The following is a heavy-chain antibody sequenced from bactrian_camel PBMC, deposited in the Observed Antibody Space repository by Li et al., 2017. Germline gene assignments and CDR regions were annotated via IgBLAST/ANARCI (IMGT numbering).Heavy chain of an antibody. D-gene: IGHD6*01. Sequence: VQLVESGGSLVQPGGSLRLSCAASGFTFTTYDMTWVRQAPGLGLEWMSRIERRGGRTYYADSVKGRFTISRDNAKNTLYLQMNSLEPEDTAMYYCAAGSWSAFDCRGQGTQVTVS. CDR3: AAGSWSAFDC. CDR2: IERRGGRT. J-gene: IGHJ4*01. CDR1: GFTFTTYD. V-gene: IGHV3S40*01.